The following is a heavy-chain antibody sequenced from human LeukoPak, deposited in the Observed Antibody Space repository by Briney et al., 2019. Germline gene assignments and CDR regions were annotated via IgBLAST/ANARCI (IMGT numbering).Heavy chain of an antibody. CDR1: GGSISSSSYY. CDR2: IYYSGST. V-gene: IGHV4-39*07. CDR3: ARAVLLWFGELLPRFDP. D-gene: IGHD3-10*01. J-gene: IGHJ5*02. Sequence: SETLSPTCTVSGGSISSSSYYWGWIRQPPGKGLEWIGSIYYSGSTYYNPSLKSRVTISVDTSKNQFSLKLSSVTAADTAVYYCARAVLLWFGELLPRFDPWGQGTLVTVSS.